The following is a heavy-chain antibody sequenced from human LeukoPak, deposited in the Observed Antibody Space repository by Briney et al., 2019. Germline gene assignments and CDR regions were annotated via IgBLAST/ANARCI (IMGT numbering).Heavy chain of an antibody. V-gene: IGHV3-23*01. D-gene: IGHD5-12*01. J-gene: IGHJ5*02. Sequence: GGSLRLSCAASGFTFSSYATSWVRQAPGKGLEWVSAISGSGGSTYYADSVKGRFTISRDNSKNTLYLQMNSLRAEDTAVYYCAKDREVATIFRWFDPWDQGTLVTVSS. CDR2: ISGSGGST. CDR3: AKDREVATIFRWFDP. CDR1: GFTFSSYA.